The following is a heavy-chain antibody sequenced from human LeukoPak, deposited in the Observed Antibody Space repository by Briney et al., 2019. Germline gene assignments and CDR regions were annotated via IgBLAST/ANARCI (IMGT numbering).Heavy chain of an antibody. J-gene: IGHJ4*02. Sequence: HPGGSLRLSCAASGFTFSSSAMTWVRQAPGKGLEWVSAISGGVSGGVTFYADSVKGRFTISKDTSKNALFLQMNSLRVEDTALYYCAKDFPASGWRGFDSWGQGTLVTVSS. V-gene: IGHV3-23*01. CDR2: ISGGVSGGVT. D-gene: IGHD6-19*01. CDR3: AKDFPASGWRGFDS. CDR1: GFTFSSSA.